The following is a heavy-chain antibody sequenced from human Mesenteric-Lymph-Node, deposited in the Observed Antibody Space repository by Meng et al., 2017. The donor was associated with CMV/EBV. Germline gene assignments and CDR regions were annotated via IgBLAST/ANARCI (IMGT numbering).Heavy chain of an antibody. V-gene: IGHV3-15*01. CDR2: IKSKTDGGTT. CDR1: GFTFSNAW. D-gene: IGHD2-2*01. Sequence: GGSLRLSCAASGFTFSNAWMSWVRQAPGKGLEWVGRIKSKTDGGTTDYAAPVKGRFTISRDDSKNTLYLQMNSLKTEDTAVYYCTTDLDIVVVPAAVPTAEYFQHWGQGTLVTVSS. J-gene: IGHJ1*01. CDR3: TTDLDIVVVPAAVPTAEYFQH.